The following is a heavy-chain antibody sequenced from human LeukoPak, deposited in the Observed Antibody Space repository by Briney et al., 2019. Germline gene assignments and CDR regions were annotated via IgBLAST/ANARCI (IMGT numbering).Heavy chain of an antibody. D-gene: IGHD6-6*01. V-gene: IGHV3-7*01. CDR1: GFTFDDYT. Sequence: GGSLRLSCAASGFTFDDYTMHWVRQAPGKGLEWVANIKQDGSQKSYVDSVKGRFTISRDNANNLLYLQMNSLRAEDTAVYYCARESFAARWDWGQGTLVTVSS. J-gene: IGHJ4*02. CDR3: ARESFAARWD. CDR2: IKQDGSQK.